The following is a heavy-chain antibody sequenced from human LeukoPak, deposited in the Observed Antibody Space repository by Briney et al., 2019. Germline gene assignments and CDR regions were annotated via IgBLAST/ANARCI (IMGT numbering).Heavy chain of an antibody. CDR2: IWYDGSNK. D-gene: IGHD2-21*02. J-gene: IGHJ3*02. V-gene: IGHV3-33*01. CDR3: ARETTPYCGGDCYPAFDI. Sequence: GGSLRLSCAASGFTFSSYGMHWVRQAPGKGLEWVAVIWYDGSNKYYADSVKGRFTISRDNSKNTLYLQMNSLRAEDTAVYYCARETTPYCGGDCYPAFDIWGQGTMVTVSS. CDR1: GFTFSSYG.